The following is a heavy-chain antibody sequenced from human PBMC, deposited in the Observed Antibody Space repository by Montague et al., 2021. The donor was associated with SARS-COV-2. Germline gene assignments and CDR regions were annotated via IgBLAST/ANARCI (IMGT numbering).Heavy chain of an antibody. CDR2: IYYSGST. CDR3: ARLGGVIGRPPAGYNWFDP. J-gene: IGHJ5*02. D-gene: IGHD3-22*01. V-gene: IGHV4-39*01. Sequence: SETLSLTCTVSGDSISTSQYYWGWIRQPPGKGLEWIGTIYYSGSTYYNPSLKSRVTISEDTSKNQFSLRLSSVTVAGTAVYFCARLGGVIGRPPAGYNWFDPWGQGTLVTVSS. CDR1: GDSISTSQYY.